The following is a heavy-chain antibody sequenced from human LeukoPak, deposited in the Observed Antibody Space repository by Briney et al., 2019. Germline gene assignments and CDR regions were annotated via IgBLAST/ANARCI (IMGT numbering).Heavy chain of an antibody. V-gene: IGHV4-61*02. CDR1: GGSISSGSSY. J-gene: IGHJ4*02. D-gene: IGHD3-3*01. Sequence: SETLSLTCTVSGGSISSGSSYWNWIRQPAGKGLEWIGRIHTSGSTNYNPSLKSRVTISVDTSKNQFSLKLSSVTAADTAVYYCAREYDFWSGYSYYFDYWGQGTLVTVSS. CDR2: IHTSGST. CDR3: AREYDFWSGYSYYFDY.